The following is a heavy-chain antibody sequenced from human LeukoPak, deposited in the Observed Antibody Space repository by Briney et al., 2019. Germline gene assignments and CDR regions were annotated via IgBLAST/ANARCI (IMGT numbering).Heavy chain of an antibody. CDR2: ISYDGSNK. CDR3: AKDGSGYYDAFDI. V-gene: IGHV3-30*18. J-gene: IGHJ3*02. CDR1: GFTFSSYG. Sequence: GRSLRLSCAASGFTFSSYGMHWVRQAPGKGLEWVAVISYDGSNKYYADSVKGRFTISRDNSKNTLYLQMNSLRAEDTAVYYCAKDGSGYYDAFDIWGQGTTVTVSS. D-gene: IGHD3-22*01.